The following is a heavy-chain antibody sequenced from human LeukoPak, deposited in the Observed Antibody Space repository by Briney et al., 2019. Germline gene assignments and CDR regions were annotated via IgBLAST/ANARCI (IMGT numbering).Heavy chain of an antibody. V-gene: IGHV3-23*01. CDR2: IGVGGTT. CDR1: GFTFSSYG. J-gene: IGHJ4*02. D-gene: IGHD3-22*01. CDR3: AKTQGYYDC. Sequence: PGGSLRLSCAASGFTFSSYGVNWVRHAPGKGLEWVSGIGVGGTTYYADSGKGRFTISRDTSKNTLYLQMNSLRAEDTAVYYCAKTQGYYDCWGQGTLVTVSS.